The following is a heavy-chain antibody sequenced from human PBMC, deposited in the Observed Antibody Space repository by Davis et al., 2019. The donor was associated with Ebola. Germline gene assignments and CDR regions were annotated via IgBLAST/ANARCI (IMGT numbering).Heavy chain of an antibody. D-gene: IGHD6-19*01. CDR3: ARDQSSGWAYYFDY. Sequence: GESLKISCAASGFSVSSNYMNWVRQAPGKGLEWVSVFYSGGTTYYADSVKGRFTISRDNAKNSLYLQMNSLRAEDTAVYYCARDQSSGWAYYFDYWGQGTLVTVSS. V-gene: IGHV3-53*01. CDR1: GFSVSSNY. J-gene: IGHJ4*02. CDR2: FYSGGTT.